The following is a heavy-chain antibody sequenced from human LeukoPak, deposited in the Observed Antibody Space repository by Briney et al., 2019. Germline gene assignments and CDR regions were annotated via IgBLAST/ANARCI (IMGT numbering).Heavy chain of an antibody. J-gene: IGHJ4*02. CDR2: IYYSGST. D-gene: IGHD5-24*01. CDR3: ARDVEMASY. CDR1: GGSISGSSYF. Sequence: SETLSLTCAVSGGSISGSSYFWGWIRQPPGKGLEWIGSIYYSGSTDSNPSLKSRVTISVDTSKNQFTLRLSSVTAADTAVYYCARDVEMASYWGQGTLVTVSS. V-gene: IGHV4-39*06.